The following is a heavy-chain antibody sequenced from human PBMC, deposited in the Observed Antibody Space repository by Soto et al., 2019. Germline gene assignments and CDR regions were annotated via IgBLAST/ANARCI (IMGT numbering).Heavy chain of an antibody. J-gene: IGHJ4*02. CDR2: INPRDGKT. V-gene: IGHV1-46*01. D-gene: IGHD3-3*01. CDR1: GYPFTSQY. Sequence: QVQLVQSGPEVKKPGAPVKIACKASGYPFTSQYIHWVRHAPGQGFQWMGIINPRDGKTTYAQNFQGTINMTRHTSTSALYVELTSPPSDDTAVYYCGRVGQVLAETFDSWGQGTLITVSS. CDR3: GRVGQVLAETFDS.